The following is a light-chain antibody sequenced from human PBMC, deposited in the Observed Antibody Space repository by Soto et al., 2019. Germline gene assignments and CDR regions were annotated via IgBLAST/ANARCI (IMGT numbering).Light chain of an antibody. J-gene: IGKJ5*01. CDR2: GAS. CDR3: QQYGFSPIS. V-gene: IGKV3-20*01. CDR1: QSVSSTY. Sequence: EIVLTQSPGTLSLSPGERATLSCRASQSVSSTYLIWYQQKPGQAPRLLIYGASSRATGVPDRFSGGGSGTDFTLTISRLEPEDFAVCSCQQYGFSPISFGQGTRLEIK.